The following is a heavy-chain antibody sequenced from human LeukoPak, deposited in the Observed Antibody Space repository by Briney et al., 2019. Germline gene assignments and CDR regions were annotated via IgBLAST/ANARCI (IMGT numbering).Heavy chain of an antibody. Sequence: SETLSVTCAVYGGSFSGYYWSWIRQPPGKGLEWIGEINHSGSTNYNPSLKSRVTISVDTSKNQFSLKLSSVTAADTAVYYCARVGRRSRGPYSSSWHWFDPWGQGTLVTVSS. D-gene: IGHD6-13*01. CDR1: GGSFSGYY. CDR3: ARVGRRSRGPYSSSWHWFDP. CDR2: INHSGST. J-gene: IGHJ5*02. V-gene: IGHV4-34*01.